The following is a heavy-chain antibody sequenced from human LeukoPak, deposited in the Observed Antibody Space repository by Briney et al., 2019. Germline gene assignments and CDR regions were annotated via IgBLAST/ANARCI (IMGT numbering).Heavy chain of an antibody. V-gene: IGHV3-30-3*01. CDR3: AKRDLRIAAAGTNYYYGMDV. Sequence: GGSLRLSCAASGFTFSSYAMHWVRQAPGKGLEWVAVISYDGSNKYYADSVKGRFTISRDNSKNTLYLQMSGLRAEDTALYYCAKRDLRIAAAGTNYYYGMDVWGQGTTVTVSS. CDR1: GFTFSSYA. D-gene: IGHD6-13*01. CDR2: ISYDGSNK. J-gene: IGHJ6*02.